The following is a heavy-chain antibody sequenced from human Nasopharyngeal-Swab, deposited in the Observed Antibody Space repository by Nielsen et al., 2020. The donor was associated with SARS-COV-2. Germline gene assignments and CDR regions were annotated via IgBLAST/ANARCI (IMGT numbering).Heavy chain of an antibody. J-gene: IGHJ4*02. CDR1: GFIFSDSA. CDR3: TTDFYFDY. V-gene: IGHV3-73*01. Sequence: GESLKISCAASGFIFSDSAIHWVRQASGKGLEWVGRIGDKDHNYATTYGASVQGRFTISRDDSKNTAFLQMDSLKTEDTALYYCTTDFYFDYWRQGTLVTVSS. CDR2: IGDKDHNYAT.